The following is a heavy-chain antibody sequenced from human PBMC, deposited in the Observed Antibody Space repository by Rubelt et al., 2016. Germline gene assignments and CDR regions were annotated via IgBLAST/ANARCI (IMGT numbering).Heavy chain of an antibody. V-gene: IGHV3-15*01. Sequence: GFTFSNAWMSWVRQAPGKGLEWVGRIKSKTDGGTTDYAAPVKGRFTISRDYSKNTLYLQMNSLKTEDTAVYYCTPDPRIPMIVGFDPWGQGTLVTGSS. D-gene: IGHD3-22*01. J-gene: IGHJ5*02. CDR2: IKSKTDGGTT. CDR1: GFTFSNAW. CDR3: TPDPRIPMIVGFDP.